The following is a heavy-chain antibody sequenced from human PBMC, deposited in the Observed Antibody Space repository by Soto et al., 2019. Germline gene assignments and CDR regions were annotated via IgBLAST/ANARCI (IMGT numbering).Heavy chain of an antibody. CDR2: IYYSGRT. Sequence: PSETLSLTCTVSGGSISSYYLSWIRQPPGKGLEWIGYIYYSGRTNYNPSLKSRVTLSVDTSNSRFSLKLGSVTAADTAVYYCARDRQAVAGNYFYYGLDVWGQGTTVTVSS. CDR3: ARDRQAVAGNYFYYGLDV. V-gene: IGHV4-59*01. J-gene: IGHJ6*02. CDR1: GGSISSYY. D-gene: IGHD6-19*01.